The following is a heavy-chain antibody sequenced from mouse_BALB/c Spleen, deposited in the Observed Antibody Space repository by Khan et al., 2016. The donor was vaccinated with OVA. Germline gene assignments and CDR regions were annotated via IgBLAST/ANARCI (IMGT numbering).Heavy chain of an antibody. V-gene: IGHV1-4*01. CDR2: INPSNGYT. Sequence: QVQLKQSGAELARPGASVKMSCKASGYTFTSYTIHWIKLRPGQGLEWIRYINPSNGYTNYNQKFKDKATLTADKSSTTAYMELSSLTSDDSALYNCVRDGAYHRNDGWFAYWGQGTLVTVSA. CDR1: GYTFTSYT. CDR3: VRDGAYHRNDGWFAY. D-gene: IGHD2-14*01. J-gene: IGHJ3*01.